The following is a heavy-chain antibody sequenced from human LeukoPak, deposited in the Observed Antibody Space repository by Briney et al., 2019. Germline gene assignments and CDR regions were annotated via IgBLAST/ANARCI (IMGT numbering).Heavy chain of an antibody. CDR1: GFTFSSYG. D-gene: IGHD3-16*02. V-gene: IGHV3-30*02. J-gene: IGHJ4*02. CDR3: AKXKVSXY. CDR2: IRYDGSNK. Sequence: GGSLRRSGAGSGFTFSSYGRHWVRQAPGKGLEGVAFIRYDGSNKYYADSGKGRFTNSRHNSKKPLYLKNNSLRAEDTAVYYCAKXKVSXYXXQGTXVTVS.